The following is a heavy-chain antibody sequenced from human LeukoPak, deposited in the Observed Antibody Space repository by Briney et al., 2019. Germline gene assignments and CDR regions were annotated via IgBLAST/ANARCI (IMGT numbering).Heavy chain of an antibody. CDR3: AGQDTAMAEGAFDI. CDR1: GGSFSGYY. V-gene: IGHV4-34*01. Sequence: SETLSLTCAVYGGSFSGYYWSWVRQPPGKGLEWIGEINHSGSTNYNPSLKSRVTISVDTSKNQFSLKLSSVTAADTAVYYCAGQDTAMAEGAFDIWGQGTMVTVSS. CDR2: INHSGST. D-gene: IGHD5-18*01. J-gene: IGHJ3*02.